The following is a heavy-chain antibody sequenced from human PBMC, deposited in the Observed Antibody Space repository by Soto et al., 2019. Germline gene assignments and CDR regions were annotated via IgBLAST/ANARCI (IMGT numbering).Heavy chain of an antibody. D-gene: IGHD1-7*01. CDR1: GDSVSSNSAA. J-gene: IGHJ6*02. CDR3: ASQGLWNYHAGYYYSYGMDV. CDR2: TYYRSKWYN. Sequence: SQTLSLTCAISGDSVSSNSAAWNWIRQSPSRGLEWLGRTYYRSKWYNDYAVSVKSRITINPDTSKNQFSLQLNSVTPEDTAVYYCASQGLWNYHAGYYYSYGMDVWGQGTTVTVSS. V-gene: IGHV6-1*01.